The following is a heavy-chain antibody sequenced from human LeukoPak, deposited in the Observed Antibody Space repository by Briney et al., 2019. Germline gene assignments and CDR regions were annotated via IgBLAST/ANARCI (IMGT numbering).Heavy chain of an antibody. CDR3: ARGAITVYQLLGY. D-gene: IGHD2-2*01. J-gene: IGHJ4*02. CDR2: INTNTGNP. Sequence: GESLKISCQGSGYTFTSYAMNWVRQAPGQGLEWMGWINTNTGNPTYAQGFTGRFVFSLDTSVSTTYLQISSLKAEDTAVYYCARGAITVYQLLGYWGQGTLVTVSS. CDR1: GYTFTSYA. V-gene: IGHV7-4-1*02.